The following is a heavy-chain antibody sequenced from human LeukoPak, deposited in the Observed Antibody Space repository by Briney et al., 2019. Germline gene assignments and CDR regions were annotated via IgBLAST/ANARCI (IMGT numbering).Heavy chain of an antibody. CDR3: ARVGLYYFDY. J-gene: IGHJ4*02. CDR2: ISGSGGST. D-gene: IGHD2/OR15-2a*01. CDR1: GFTFSSYA. V-gene: IGHV3-23*01. Sequence: GGSLRLSCAASGFTFSSYAMSWVRQAPGKGLEWVSGISGSGGSTYYADSVKGRFTISRDNSKNTLYLQMNSLRAEDTAVYYCARVGLYYFDYWGQGTLVTVSS.